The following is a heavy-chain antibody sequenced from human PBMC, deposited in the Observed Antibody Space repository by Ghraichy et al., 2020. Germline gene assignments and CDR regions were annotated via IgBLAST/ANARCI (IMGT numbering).Heavy chain of an antibody. CDR3: ARVNTGTYDAFWYFDL. D-gene: IGHD1-26*01. CDR1: GGSISSYY. CDR2: RYYSGDT. Sequence: LSLTCTVSGGSISSYYWSWVRQPPGKGLEWIGYRYYSGDTSYNPSLKSRVAISMDTSKNQFSLKLSSVTAADTAVYYCARVNTGTYDAFWYFDLWGRGTLVTVSS. V-gene: IGHV4-59*01. J-gene: IGHJ2*01.